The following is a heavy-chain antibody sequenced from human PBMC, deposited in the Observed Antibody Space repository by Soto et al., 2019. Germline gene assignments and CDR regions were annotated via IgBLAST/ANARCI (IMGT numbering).Heavy chain of an antibody. CDR1: GDSVSSNTAS. J-gene: IGHJ5*02. V-gene: IGHV6-1*01. CDR2: TYFRSKWYN. D-gene: IGHD5-12*01. CDR3: AKGDNLGPKTGYAFDP. Sequence: SQTLSLTCALSGDSVSSNTASWNWIRQSPSRGLEWLGRTYFRSKWYNDYAVSVKSRIIINPDTSNNQFSLQLNSVTPEDTAMYFCAKGDNLGPKTGYAFDPRGQGIMGTVSS.